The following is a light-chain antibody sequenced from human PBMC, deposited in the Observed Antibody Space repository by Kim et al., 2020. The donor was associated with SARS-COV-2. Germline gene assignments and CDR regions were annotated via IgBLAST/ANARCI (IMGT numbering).Light chain of an antibody. CDR2: EVN. CDR3: SSYAPSLSLV. CDR1: STDVGGYNA. V-gene: IGLV2-23*02. J-gene: IGLJ1*01. Sequence: QSITIPCTGSSTDVGGYNAVSWYRQHPGKAPKLIIYEVNKRPSGVSNRFSGSKSGNTASLKISRLQAEDEAHYYCSSYAPSLSLVFGTGTKVTVL.